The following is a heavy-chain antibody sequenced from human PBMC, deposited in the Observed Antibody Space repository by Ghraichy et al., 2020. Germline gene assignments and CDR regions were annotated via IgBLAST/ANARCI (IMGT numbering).Heavy chain of an antibody. V-gene: IGHV6-1*01. CDR1: GDSVSSNSAA. Sequence: SQTLSLTCAISGDSVSSNSAAWNWIRPSPSRGLEWLGRTYYRSKWYNDYAVSVKRRITINPDTSKNQFSLQLNSVTPEDTAVYYCARDLWQVGTTVTGRKAGYYYYGMDVWGQGTTVTVSS. D-gene: IGHD4-11*01. CDR3: ARDLWQVGTTVTGRKAGYYYYGMDV. J-gene: IGHJ6*02. CDR2: TYYRSKWYN.